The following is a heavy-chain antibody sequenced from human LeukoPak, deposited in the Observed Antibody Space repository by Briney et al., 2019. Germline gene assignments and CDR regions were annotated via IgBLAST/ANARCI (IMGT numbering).Heavy chain of an antibody. Sequence: HPGGSLRLSCEASGFTFTTYSMTWVRQAPGKGLEWVSAISGSAVSTYYADSVKGRFTISRDNSKNTLYLQMNSLRVEDTAVYYCAKAVPKAVVTPSFDYWGQGTLVTVSS. CDR3: AKAVPKAVVTPSFDY. D-gene: IGHD4-23*01. CDR2: ISGSAVST. CDR1: GFTFTTYS. V-gene: IGHV3-23*01. J-gene: IGHJ4*02.